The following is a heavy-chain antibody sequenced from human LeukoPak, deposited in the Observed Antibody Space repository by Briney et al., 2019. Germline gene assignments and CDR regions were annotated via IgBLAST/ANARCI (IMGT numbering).Heavy chain of an antibody. CDR2: IYSGGST. V-gene: IGHV3-66*01. J-gene: IGHJ4*02. D-gene: IGHD5-18*01. CDR3: ARGQLWFSGMVDY. Sequence: GGSLRLSCAASGFTVSSNYMSWVRQAPGKGLEWVSVIYSGGSTYYADSVKGRFTISRDNSKNTLYLQMNSLRAEDTAVYYCARGQLWFSGMVDYWGQGTLVTVSS. CDR1: GFTVSSNY.